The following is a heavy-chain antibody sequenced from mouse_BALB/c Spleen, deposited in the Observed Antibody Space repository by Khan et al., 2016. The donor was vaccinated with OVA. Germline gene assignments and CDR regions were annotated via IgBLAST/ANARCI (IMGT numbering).Heavy chain of an antibody. CDR3: ARAGWDVFAY. V-gene: IGHV1-77*01. CDR2: IYPGSDST. CDR1: GYTFTDYV. Sequence: QVQLKQSGPELVKPGASVKMSCKASGYTFTDYVMNWVKQRNGQGLEWIGQIYPGSDSTYYNEKFKGKATLTADRYSSTAYMQLSILTSEDSAVYFCARAGWDVFAYWGQGTLVTVSA. J-gene: IGHJ3*01. D-gene: IGHD4-1*01.